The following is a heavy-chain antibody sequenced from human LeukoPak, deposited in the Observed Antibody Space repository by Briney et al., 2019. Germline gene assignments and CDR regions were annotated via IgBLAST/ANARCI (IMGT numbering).Heavy chain of an antibody. CDR3: ERGRDRYPFVY. Sequence: SETLSLTCAVYGGSFSGYYWSWIRQPPGKGLEWIGEINHSGSTNYNPSLKSRVTISVDTSKTQFSLKLSSVTAADTAVYYCERGRDRYPFVYWGQGTLVTVSS. D-gene: IGHD2-2*02. V-gene: IGHV4-34*01. CDR1: GGSFSGYY. J-gene: IGHJ4*02. CDR2: INHSGST.